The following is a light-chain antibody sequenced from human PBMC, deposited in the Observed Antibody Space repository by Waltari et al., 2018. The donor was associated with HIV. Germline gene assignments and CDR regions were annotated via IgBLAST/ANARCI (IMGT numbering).Light chain of an antibody. V-gene: IGKV2-28*01. CDR3: MHGQQTPV. CDR2: LGS. J-gene: IGKJ1*01. Sequence: DIAMIQSPDSLAVSPGAAASISCRSSQSLLHQNGQNYLAWYIQRPGQAPELLIYLGSRRASWVPDRIAGSGSGTNFILKISRVEPEDVGVYYCMHGQQTPVFGQGTKVEV. CDR1: QSLLHQNGQNY.